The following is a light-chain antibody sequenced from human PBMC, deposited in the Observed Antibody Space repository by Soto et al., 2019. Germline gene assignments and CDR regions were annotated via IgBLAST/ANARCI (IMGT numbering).Light chain of an antibody. Sequence: EIVLTQSPGTLSLSPGERATLSCRASQSVSSSYLAWYQQKPGQAPRLLIYGASSRATGIPDRFSGSWSGTDFTLTISRLEPEDFAVYYCQQYGSSPTFGGGTKVDIK. CDR1: QSVSSSY. CDR2: GAS. CDR3: QQYGSSPT. V-gene: IGKV3-20*01. J-gene: IGKJ4*01.